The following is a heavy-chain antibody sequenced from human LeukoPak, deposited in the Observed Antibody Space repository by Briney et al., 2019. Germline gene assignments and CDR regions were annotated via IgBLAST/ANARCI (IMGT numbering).Heavy chain of an antibody. CDR3: ATSRDGYKFGKWTLIDY. CDR1: GGTFSSYA. J-gene: IGHJ4*02. Sequence: GASVKVSCKASGGTFSSYAISWVRQAPGQGLEWMGGIIPIFGTANYAQKFQGRVTITTDESMSTAYMELSSLRSEDTAAYYCATSRDGYKFGKWTLIDYWGQGTLVTVSS. V-gene: IGHV1-69*05. D-gene: IGHD5-24*01. CDR2: IIPIFGTA.